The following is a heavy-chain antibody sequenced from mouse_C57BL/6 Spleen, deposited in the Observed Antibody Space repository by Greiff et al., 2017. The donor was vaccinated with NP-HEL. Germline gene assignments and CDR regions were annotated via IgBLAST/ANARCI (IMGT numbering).Heavy chain of an antibody. D-gene: IGHD1-1*01. CDR2: IYPGSGNT. CDR3: ARSATTVVDFDV. Sequence: QVQLKESGAELVRPGASVKLSCKASGYTFTDYYINWVKQRPGQGLEWIARIYPGSGNTYYNEKFKGKATLTAEKSSSTAYMQLSSLTSEDSAVYFCARSATTVVDFDVWGTGTTVTVSS. J-gene: IGHJ1*03. CDR1: GYTFTDYY. V-gene: IGHV1-76*01.